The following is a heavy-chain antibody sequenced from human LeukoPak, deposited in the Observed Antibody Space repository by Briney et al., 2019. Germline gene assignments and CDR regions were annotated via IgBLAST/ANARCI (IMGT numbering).Heavy chain of an antibody. V-gene: IGHV3-23*01. CDR1: GFTFSSYA. CDR3: AKLGNSNPLRLPFDY. J-gene: IGHJ4*02. CDR2: ISGSGGST. Sequence: GGSLRLSCAASGFTFSSYAMSWVRQAPGNGLEWVSAISGSGGSTYYADSVKGRFTISRDNSKNTLYLQMNSLRAEDTAVYYCAKLGNSNPLRLPFDYWGQGTLVTVSS. D-gene: IGHD4-23*01.